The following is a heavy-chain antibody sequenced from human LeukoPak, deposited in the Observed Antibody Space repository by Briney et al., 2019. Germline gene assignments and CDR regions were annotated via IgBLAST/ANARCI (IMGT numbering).Heavy chain of an antibody. V-gene: IGHV3-23*01. J-gene: IGHJ4*02. CDR2: ISGSGGST. Sequence: PGGSLRLSCAASGFTFSSYAMSWVRQAPGKGLEWVSAISGSGGSTYYADSVKGRFTISRDNSKNTLYLQMNSLRAEDTAVYYCAKRWQLWFGGWVDYWGQGTLVTVSS. CDR1: GFTFSSYA. CDR3: AKRWQLWFGGWVDY. D-gene: IGHD5-18*01.